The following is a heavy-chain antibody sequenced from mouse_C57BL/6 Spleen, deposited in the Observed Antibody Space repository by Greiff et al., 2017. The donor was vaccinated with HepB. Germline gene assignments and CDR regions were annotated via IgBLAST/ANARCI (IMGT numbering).Heavy chain of an antibody. CDR3: ARGVITTVVRYFDV. J-gene: IGHJ1*03. D-gene: IGHD1-1*01. CDR2: IYPRDGST. Sequence: QVQLQQSGPELVKPGASVKLSCKASGYTFTSYDINWVKQRPGQGLEWIGWIYPRDGSTKYNEKFKGKATLTVDTSSSTAYMELHSLTSEDSAVYFGARGVITTVVRYFDVWGTGTTVTVSS. V-gene: IGHV1-85*01. CDR1: GYTFTSYD.